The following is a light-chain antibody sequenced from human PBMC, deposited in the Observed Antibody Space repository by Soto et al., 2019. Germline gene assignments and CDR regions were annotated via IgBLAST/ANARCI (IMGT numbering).Light chain of an antibody. Sequence: ELVMTQSPATLSVSPGERATLSCRASQSVSSNLAWYQQKPGQAPRLLIFGASIWAAGIPDRFSGSGSGTDFTLTISRLEPEDFAVYYCQQYGSSPATFGQGTKVDI. CDR3: QQYGSSPAT. V-gene: IGKV3-20*01. CDR1: QSVSSN. J-gene: IGKJ1*01. CDR2: GAS.